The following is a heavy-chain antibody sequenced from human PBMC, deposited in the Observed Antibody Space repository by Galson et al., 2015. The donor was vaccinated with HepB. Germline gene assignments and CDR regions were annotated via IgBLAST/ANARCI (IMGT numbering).Heavy chain of an antibody. CDR2: INPNSGGT. CDR1: GYTFTGYY. V-gene: IGHV1-2*02. Sequence: SCKASGYTFTGYYMHWVRQAPGQGLEWMGWINPNSGGTNYAQKFQGRVTMTRDTSISTAYMELSRLRSDDTAVYYCARDSRAEYQLLVLYYYYYMDVWGKGTTVTVSS. CDR3: ARDSRAEYQLLVLYYYYYMDV. J-gene: IGHJ6*03. D-gene: IGHD2-2*01.